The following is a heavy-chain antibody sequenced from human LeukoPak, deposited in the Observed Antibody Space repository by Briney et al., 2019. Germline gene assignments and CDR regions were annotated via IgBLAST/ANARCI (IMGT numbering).Heavy chain of an antibody. Sequence: SGGSLRLSCSASGFTFSSYWMMWVRQAPGNGLEGLANIKQDGSEKYYVDSGKVRFNISRDNAKNSLYMKMNSLRAEDTAVYYCAELGITMIGGVWGKGTTVTISS. CDR1: GFTFSSYW. CDR3: AELGITMIGGV. J-gene: IGHJ6*04. V-gene: IGHV3-7*01. D-gene: IGHD3-10*02. CDR2: IKQDGSEK.